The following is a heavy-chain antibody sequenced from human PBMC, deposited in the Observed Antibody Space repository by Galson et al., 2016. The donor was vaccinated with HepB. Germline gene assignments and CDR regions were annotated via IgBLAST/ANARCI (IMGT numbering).Heavy chain of an antibody. V-gene: IGHV3-11*01. Sequence: SLRLSCAASGFVFSDYYMTWIRQTPGKGLEWISYISSTGSDMYYAVSVKGRFTISRDNSKSSLHLKINSLRAEDTGVYYCVRVSTITRFSGYELQHYFDYWGQGTLVTVSS. D-gene: IGHD5-12*01. CDR2: ISSTGSDM. CDR3: VRVSTITRFSGYELQHYFDY. J-gene: IGHJ4*02. CDR1: GFVFSDYY.